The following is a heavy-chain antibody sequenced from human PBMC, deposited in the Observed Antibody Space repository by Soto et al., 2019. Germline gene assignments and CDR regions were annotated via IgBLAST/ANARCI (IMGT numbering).Heavy chain of an antibody. V-gene: IGHV3-53*01. J-gene: IGHJ4*02. CDR2: IYSGGST. CDR3: AAYTSLDY. Sequence: XESLRLSCAASGFTVSNNYMSWVRQAPGKGLEWVSLIYSGGSTFYADSVKGRFTISRDNSKNTLFLQMNSLRAEDTAVYFCAAYTSLDYWGQGTLVTVSS. D-gene: IGHD2-2*02. CDR1: GFTVSNNY.